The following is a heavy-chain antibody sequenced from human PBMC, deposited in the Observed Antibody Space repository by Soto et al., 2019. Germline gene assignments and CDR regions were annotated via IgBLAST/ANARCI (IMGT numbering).Heavy chain of an antibody. V-gene: IGHV1-18*01. D-gene: IGHD3-3*01. J-gene: IGHJ4*02. CDR3: ARYFWSGQLPFYFDQ. CDR1: GYTLNSYG. Sequence: QVLLVQSGAEVKKPGASVKVSCKASGYTLNSYGVSWARQAPGQGLEWMGWISAYNGNTKYSQNLQGRVTMTIDTTTSSAYLEVRSLRSDDTAIYYCARYFWSGQLPFYFDQWGQGTLVTVSS. CDR2: ISAYNGNT.